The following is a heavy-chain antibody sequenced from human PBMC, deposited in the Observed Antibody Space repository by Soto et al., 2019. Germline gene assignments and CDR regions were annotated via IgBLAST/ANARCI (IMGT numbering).Heavy chain of an antibody. D-gene: IGHD2-2*01. Sequence: QVQLVESGGGVVQPGGSLRLSCEASGFTFSKFGIHCVRQAPGKGLEWVAVVSYDGSFKYYADSVKGRFTISRDNSKNTLYLQMNSLRPEDTALYYCAKDSDQLLFDYYYYGMDVWGQGTTVTVSS. CDR2: VSYDGSFK. CDR3: AKDSDQLLFDYYYYGMDV. V-gene: IGHV3-30*18. J-gene: IGHJ6*02. CDR1: GFTFSKFG.